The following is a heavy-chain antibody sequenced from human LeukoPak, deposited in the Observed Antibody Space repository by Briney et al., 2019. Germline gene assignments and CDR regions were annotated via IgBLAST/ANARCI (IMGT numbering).Heavy chain of an antibody. V-gene: IGHV3-33*01. D-gene: IGHD7-27*01. Sequence: QPGRSLRLSCAASGFTFSSYVMHWVRQAPGKGLEWVAVIWYDGFNKYYADSVKGRFTISRDNSKNRLYLQMNSLRAEDTAVYYCARDLGNWGWNDFWGQGTLVTVSS. CDR2: IWYDGFNK. J-gene: IGHJ4*02. CDR1: GFTFSSYV. CDR3: ARDLGNWGWNDF.